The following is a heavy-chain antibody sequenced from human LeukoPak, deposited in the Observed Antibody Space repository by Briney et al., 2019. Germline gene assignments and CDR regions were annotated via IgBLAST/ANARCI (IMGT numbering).Heavy chain of an antibody. Sequence: GGSLGLSCAASGFTFDDYAMHWVRQAPGKGLEWVSGISWNSGSIGYADSVKGRFTISRDNAKNSLYLQMNSLRAEDTALYYCAKDLKWELHTMAFDYWGQGTLVTVSS. CDR2: ISWNSGSI. CDR3: AKDLKWELHTMAFDY. D-gene: IGHD1-26*01. J-gene: IGHJ4*02. V-gene: IGHV3-9*01. CDR1: GFTFDDYA.